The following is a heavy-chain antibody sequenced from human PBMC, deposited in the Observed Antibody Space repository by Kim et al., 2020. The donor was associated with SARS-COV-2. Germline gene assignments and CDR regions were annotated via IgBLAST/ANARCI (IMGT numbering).Heavy chain of an antibody. CDR2: IWYDGSQK. D-gene: IGHD4-17*01. J-gene: IGHJ1*01. CDR1: GFSFNHYG. CDR3: ARDRTTKVPGGGGEL. V-gene: IGHV3-33*08. Sequence: GGSLRLSCEASGFSFNHYGMHWVRQAPGKGLEWVALIWYDGSQKLYGDSVRGRFTISRDNSKSTLSLHMNSLRVDDTAVYYCARDRTTKVPGGGGELWGQGTPVTVSP.